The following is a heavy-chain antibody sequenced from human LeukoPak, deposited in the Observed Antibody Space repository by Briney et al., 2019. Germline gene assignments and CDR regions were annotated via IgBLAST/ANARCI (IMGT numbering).Heavy chain of an antibody. CDR2: ISWNSGSI. D-gene: IGHD3-22*01. CDR1: GFTFDDYA. Sequence: PGGSLRLSCAASGFTFDDYAMHWVRQAPGKGLEWVSGISWNSGSIGYADSVKGRFTISRDNAKNSLYLQMNSLRAEDMALYYCAKGRGYYYDSSGYLDYWGQGTLVTVSS. V-gene: IGHV3-9*03. CDR3: AKGRGYYYDSSGYLDY. J-gene: IGHJ4*02.